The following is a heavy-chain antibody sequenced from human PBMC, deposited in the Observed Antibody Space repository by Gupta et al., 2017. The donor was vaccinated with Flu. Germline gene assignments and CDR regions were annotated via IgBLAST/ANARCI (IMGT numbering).Heavy chain of an antibody. CDR3: ARDGYSYAMDV. CDR2: MNRDGSEI. J-gene: IGHJ6*02. CDR1: GFTCISSW. V-gene: IGHV3-7*04. Sequence: EVQLVESGGGLVQPGGSLRLSCVASGFTCISSWMSWVRQAPGKGLEWVANMNRDGSEIKYVDSVKGRFTISRDNAKNSLYLQMNSLRAEDTAVYYCARDGYSYAMDVWGQGTAVTVSS.